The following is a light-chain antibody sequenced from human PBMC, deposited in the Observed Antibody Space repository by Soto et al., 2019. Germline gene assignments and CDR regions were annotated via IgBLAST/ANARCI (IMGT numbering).Light chain of an antibody. CDR1: QDIRGA. Sequence: AIQVTQSPSSLSASVGDRVTITCLASQDIRGALAWYQQKPGKPPKLLIYDVSTLENGVPSRFSGDSSGTQSTLTISGLQPEDFGTYYCQQFNSYPVTFGHGTRLDIK. J-gene: IGKJ5*01. CDR2: DVS. V-gene: IGKV1-13*02. CDR3: QQFNSYPVT.